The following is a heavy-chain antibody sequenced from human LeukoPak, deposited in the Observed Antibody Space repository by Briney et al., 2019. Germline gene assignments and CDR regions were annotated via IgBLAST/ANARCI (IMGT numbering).Heavy chain of an antibody. Sequence: ASVKVSCKASGYTFTGYYMHWVRQAPGQGLEWMGWINPNSGGTNYAQKFQGWVAMTRDTSISTAYMEPSRLRSDDTAVYYCARAGIKGDSSGYDGFEGLSPLLFDYWGQGTLVTVSS. J-gene: IGHJ4*02. V-gene: IGHV1-2*04. CDR2: INPNSGGT. CDR1: GYTFTGYY. CDR3: ARAGIKGDSSGYDGFEGLSPLLFDY. D-gene: IGHD3-22*01.